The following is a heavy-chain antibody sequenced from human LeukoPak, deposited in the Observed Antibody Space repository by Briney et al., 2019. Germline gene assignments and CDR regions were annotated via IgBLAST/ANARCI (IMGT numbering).Heavy chain of an antibody. J-gene: IGHJ4*02. Sequence: GGSLRLSCAASGFTFSSYSMNWVRQAPGKGLEWVSSISSSSYIYYADSVKGRFTISRDNAKNSLYLQMNSLRAEDTAVYYCARDGTPPTSVTTVDYWGQGTLVTVSS. CDR2: ISSSSYI. CDR3: ARDGTPPTSVTTVDY. V-gene: IGHV3-21*01. CDR1: GFTFSSYS. D-gene: IGHD4-17*01.